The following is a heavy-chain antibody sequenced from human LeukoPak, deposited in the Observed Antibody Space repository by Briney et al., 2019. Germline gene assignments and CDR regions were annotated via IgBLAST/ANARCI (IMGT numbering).Heavy chain of an antibody. CDR1: GFTFSSYS. J-gene: IGHJ4*02. CDR2: ISSSSSYI. CDR3: ARLVGSGSQLLPDY. Sequence: GGSLRLSCAASGFTFSSYSMNWVRQAPGKGLEWVSSISSSSSYIYYADSVKGRFTISRDNAKNSLYLQMNSLRAEDTAVYYCARLVGSGSQLLPDYWGQGTLVTVSS. D-gene: IGHD2-15*01. V-gene: IGHV3-21*04.